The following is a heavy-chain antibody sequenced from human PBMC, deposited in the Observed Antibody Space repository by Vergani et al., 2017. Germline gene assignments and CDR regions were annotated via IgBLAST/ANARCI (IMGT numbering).Heavy chain of an antibody. D-gene: IGHD6-19*01. J-gene: IGHJ4*02. V-gene: IGHV3-30*04. Sequence: QVQLVESGGGVVQPGRSLRLSCAASGFTFSSYAMHWVRQAPGKGLEWVAVISYDGSNKYYADSVKGRFTISRDNSKNTLYLQMNSLRAEDTAVYYCAKDQSIAVAGGFDYWGQGTLVTVSS. CDR3: AKDQSIAVAGGFDY. CDR2: ISYDGSNK. CDR1: GFTFSSYA.